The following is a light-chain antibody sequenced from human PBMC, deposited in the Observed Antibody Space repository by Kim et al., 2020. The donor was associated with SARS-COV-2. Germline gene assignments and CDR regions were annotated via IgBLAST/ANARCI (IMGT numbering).Light chain of an antibody. CDR3: QQYSSVPLT. CDR1: QVIGNS. CDR2: TTS. Sequence: ASIGDRVTITGRASQVIGNSLVWYQQKSGQAPNLLVYTTSRLHSGVPSRFSGSGSGTDYTLTISSLQPEDFATYYCQQYSSVPLTFGGGTKVDIK. V-gene: IGKV1-NL1*01. J-gene: IGKJ4*01.